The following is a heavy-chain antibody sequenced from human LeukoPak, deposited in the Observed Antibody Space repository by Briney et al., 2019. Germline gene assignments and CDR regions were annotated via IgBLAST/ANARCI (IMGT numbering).Heavy chain of an antibody. D-gene: IGHD3-3*01. CDR3: ARGGITYDAFDL. CDR1: GFTFSSYG. J-gene: IGHJ3*01. Sequence: PGGSLRLSCAASGFTFSSYGMHWVRQAPGKGLEWVAFIRYGGSNNYYADSVMGRFTISRDNSKNTLYLQMNSLRPDDTAVFYCARGGITYDAFDLWGQGTMVTVSS. CDR2: IRYGGSNN. V-gene: IGHV3-30*02.